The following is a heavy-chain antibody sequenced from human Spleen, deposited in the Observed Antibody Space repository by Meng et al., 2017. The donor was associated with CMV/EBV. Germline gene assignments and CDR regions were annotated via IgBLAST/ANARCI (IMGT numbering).Heavy chain of an antibody. CDR3: ARHCGEYYYDGSGYYLDY. CDR1: ISSSSYY. J-gene: IGHJ4*02. CDR2: IYYSGST. Sequence: ISSSSYYWGWIRQPPGKGLEWIGSIYYSGSTYYNPSLKSRVTISVDTSKNQFSLKLSSVTAADTAVYYCARHCGEYYYDGSGYYLDYWGQGTLVTVSS. D-gene: IGHD3-22*01. V-gene: IGHV4-39*01.